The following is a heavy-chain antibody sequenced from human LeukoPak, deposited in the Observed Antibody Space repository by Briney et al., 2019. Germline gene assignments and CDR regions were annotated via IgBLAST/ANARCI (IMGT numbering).Heavy chain of an antibody. D-gene: IGHD3-10*01. J-gene: IGHJ6*02. CDR1: GFTVSSNY. CDR2: IYTGGNT. CDR3: AREDGSGSYPGYYYGMDV. V-gene: IGHV3-53*01. Sequence: GGSLRLSCAASGFTVSSNYMNWVRQAPGKGLEWVSLIYTGGNTFYADSVKGRFTISRDISKNTLYLQMNSLRAEDTAVYYCAREDGSGSYPGYYYGMDVWGQGTTVTVSS.